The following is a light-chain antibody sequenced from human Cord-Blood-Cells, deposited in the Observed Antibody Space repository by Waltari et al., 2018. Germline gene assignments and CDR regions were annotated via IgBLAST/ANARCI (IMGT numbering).Light chain of an antibody. CDR3: YSAADNNLYV. CDR1: VLAKKY. J-gene: IGLJ1*01. CDR2: KDS. Sequence: SYELTQPSSVSVSPVQTARITCSGDVLAKKYARWFQQKPGQAPVLVIYKDSERPSGIPERFSGSSSGTTVTLTISGAQVEDEADYYCYSAADNNLYVFGTGTKVTVL. V-gene: IGLV3-27*01.